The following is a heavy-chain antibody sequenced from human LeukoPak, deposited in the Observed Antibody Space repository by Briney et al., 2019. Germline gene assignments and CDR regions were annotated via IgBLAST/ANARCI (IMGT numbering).Heavy chain of an antibody. Sequence: ASVKVSCKASGGTFSSYAISWVRQAPGQGLEWMGGIIPIFGTANYAQKFQGRVTITADKSTSTASMEVRSLRSDDTAVYYCAREESIGRYQFLHEYWGQGTLVTVSS. V-gene: IGHV1-69*06. CDR3: AREESIGRYQFLHEY. J-gene: IGHJ4*02. D-gene: IGHD1-26*01. CDR2: IIPIFGTA. CDR1: GGTFSSYA.